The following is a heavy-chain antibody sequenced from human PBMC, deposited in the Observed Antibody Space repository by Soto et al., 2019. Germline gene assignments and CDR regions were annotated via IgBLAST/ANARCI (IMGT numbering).Heavy chain of an antibody. J-gene: IGHJ3*02. V-gene: IGHV1-69*13. Sequence: ASVKVSCKASGGTFSSYAISWVRQAPGQGLEWMGGIIPIFGTANYAQKFQGRVTITADESTSTAYMELSSLRSEDTAVYYCARDVIVGATTVMGAFDIWGQGTMVTVSS. D-gene: IGHD1-26*01. CDR1: GGTFSSYA. CDR3: ARDVIVGATTVMGAFDI. CDR2: IIPIFGTA.